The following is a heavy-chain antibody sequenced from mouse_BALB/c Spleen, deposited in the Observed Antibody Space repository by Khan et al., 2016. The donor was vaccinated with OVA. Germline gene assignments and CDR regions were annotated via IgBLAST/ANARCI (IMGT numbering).Heavy chain of an antibody. CDR1: GYTFTDYA. J-gene: IGHJ2*01. V-gene: IGHV1S137*01. CDR2: ISTYSGNT. D-gene: IGHD2-3*01. CDR3: ARPAYDGYDDN. Sequence: QVQLQQSGPELVRPGVSVKISCKGSGYTFTDYAMYWVKQSHAKSLEWIGLISTYSGNTNYNQKFKGKATMTVDKSSSTAYMELARLTSEDSAIYYCARPAYDGYDDNWGQGTTLTVSS.